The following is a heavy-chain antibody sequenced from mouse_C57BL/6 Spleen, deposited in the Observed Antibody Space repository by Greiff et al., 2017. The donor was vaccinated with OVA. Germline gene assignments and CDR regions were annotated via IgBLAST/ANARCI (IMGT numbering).Heavy chain of an antibody. V-gene: IGHV14-4*01. CDR3: TTPYSNYPYWYFDV. CDR2: IDPENGDT. D-gene: IGHD2-5*01. J-gene: IGHJ1*03. CDR1: GFNIKDDY. Sequence: EVQLKQSGAELVRPGASVKLSCTASGFNIKDDYMHWVKQRPEQGLEWIGWIDPENGDTEYASKFQGKATITADTSSNTAYLQLSSLTSEDTAVYYCTTPYSNYPYWYFDVWGTGTTVTVSS.